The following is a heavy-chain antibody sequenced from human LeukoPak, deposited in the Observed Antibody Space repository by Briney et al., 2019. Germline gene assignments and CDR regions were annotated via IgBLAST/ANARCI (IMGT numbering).Heavy chain of an antibody. CDR1: QLTFKNYW. J-gene: IGHJ4*02. CDR2: ISPDGSST. D-gene: IGHD2-21*02. Sequence: PGGSLRLSCVASQLTFKNYWMHWVRQAPGRGLVWLSYISPDGSSTRYADSVRGRFTISRDNAKNTLYLQMNSLRAEDTAVYFCATAWSYWGQGTLVTVSS. V-gene: IGHV3-74*01. CDR3: ATAWSY.